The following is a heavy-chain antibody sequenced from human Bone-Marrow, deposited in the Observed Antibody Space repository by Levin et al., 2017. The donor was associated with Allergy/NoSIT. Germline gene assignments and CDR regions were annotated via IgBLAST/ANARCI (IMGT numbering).Heavy chain of an antibody. V-gene: IGHV4-30-4*01. CDR1: GDSISSSDYY. D-gene: IGHD3-10*01. CDR3: ARWSFGFAEGAWFDP. J-gene: IGHJ5*02. Sequence: SETLSLTCTVSGDSISSSDYYWSWIRQPPGKGLEYIGYIFFSGSTYYNPSLKSRVAISVDTTNNQFSLQVKSVTAADTAAYYCARWSFGFAEGAWFDPWGQGTLVTVSS. CDR2: IFFSGST.